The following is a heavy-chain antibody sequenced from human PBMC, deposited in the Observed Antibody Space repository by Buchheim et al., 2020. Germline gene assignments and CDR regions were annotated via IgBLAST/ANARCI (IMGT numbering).Heavy chain of an antibody. J-gene: IGHJ1*01. Sequence: VQLVESGGGLVKPGRSLRLSCAASGFTFSSYAMHWVRQAPGKGLEWVAVISYDGSNKYYADSVKGRFTISRDNSKNTLYLQMNSLRAEDTAVYYCARDLQTSSGWFQYWGQGTL. V-gene: IGHV3-30*04. CDR1: GFTFSSYA. CDR3: ARDLQTSSGWFQY. CDR2: ISYDGSNK. D-gene: IGHD6-19*01.